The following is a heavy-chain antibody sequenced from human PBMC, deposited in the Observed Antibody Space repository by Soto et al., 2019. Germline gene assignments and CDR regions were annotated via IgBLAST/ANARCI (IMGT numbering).Heavy chain of an antibody. CDR2: IYPGDSDT. D-gene: IGHD4-17*01. V-gene: IGHV5-51*01. Sequence: GESLKISCKGSGYSFTSYWIGWVRQMPGKGLEWMGIIYPGDSDTRYSPSFQGQVTISADKSISTAYLQWSSLKASDTAMYYCANLAETTVTSPYFDYWGQGTLVTVSS. J-gene: IGHJ4*02. CDR3: ANLAETTVTSPYFDY. CDR1: GYSFTSYW.